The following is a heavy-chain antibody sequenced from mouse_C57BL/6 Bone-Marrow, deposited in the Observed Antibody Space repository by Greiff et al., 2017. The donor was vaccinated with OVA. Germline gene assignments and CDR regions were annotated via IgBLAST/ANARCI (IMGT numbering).Heavy chain of an antibody. J-gene: IGHJ4*01. Sequence: QVQLQQPGAELVKPGASVKVSCKASGYTFTSYWMHWVKQRPGQGLEWIGRIHPSDSDTNYNQKFKGKATLTVDKSSSTAYMQLSSLTSEDSAVYYCSIYLPITTYYYAMCCWGHVPSVTVSS. CDR2: IHPSDSDT. V-gene: IGHV1-74*01. CDR3: SIYLPITTYYYAMCC. D-gene: IGHD1-1*01. CDR1: GYTFTSYW.